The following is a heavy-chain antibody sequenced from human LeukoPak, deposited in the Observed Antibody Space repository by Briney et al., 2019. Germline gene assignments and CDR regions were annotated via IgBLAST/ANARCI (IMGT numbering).Heavy chain of an antibody. CDR2: INHSGST. CDR3: ARAGGLVVAGTFDP. V-gene: IGHV4-34*01. Sequence: SETLSLTCAVYGGSFSGYYWSWIRQPPGKGLEWIGEINHSGSTNYNPSLKSRVTISVDTSKNHFSLKLSSVTAADTAVYYCARAGGLVVAGTFDPWGQGTLVTVSS. CDR1: GGSFSGYY. J-gene: IGHJ5*02. D-gene: IGHD6-19*01.